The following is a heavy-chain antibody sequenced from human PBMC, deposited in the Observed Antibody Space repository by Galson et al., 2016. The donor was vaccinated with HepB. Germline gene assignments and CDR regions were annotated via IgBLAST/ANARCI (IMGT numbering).Heavy chain of an antibody. J-gene: IGHJ4*02. V-gene: IGHV3-7*05. CDR2: IKQDGSEQ. Sequence: SLRLSCAASGFIFSSYWMSWVRQAPGKRLECVANIKQDGSEQYYVDSVKGRFTISRDNAKNSMYLQMNSLRAEDTAVYYCARKGGIYSPWGYWGQGTLVTVSS. D-gene: IGHD3-10*01. CDR3: ARKGGIYSPWGY. CDR1: GFIFSSYW.